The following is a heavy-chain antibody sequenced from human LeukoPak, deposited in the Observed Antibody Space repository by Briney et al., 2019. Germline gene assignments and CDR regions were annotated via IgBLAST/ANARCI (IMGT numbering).Heavy chain of an antibody. Sequence: PGGSLRLSCAASGFTFSSYWMSWVRQAPGKGLEGVANIKQDGSEKYYVDSVKGRFTISRDNAKNSLYLQMNSLRAEDTAVYYCARGTYSSGWGRNYYYGMDVWGQGTTVTVSS. CDR3: ARGTYSSGWGRNYYYGMDV. D-gene: IGHD6-19*01. V-gene: IGHV3-7*01. J-gene: IGHJ6*02. CDR1: GFTFSSYW. CDR2: IKQDGSEK.